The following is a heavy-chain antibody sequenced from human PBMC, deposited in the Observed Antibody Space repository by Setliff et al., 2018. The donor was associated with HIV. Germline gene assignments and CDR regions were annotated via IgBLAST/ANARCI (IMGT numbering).Heavy chain of an antibody. CDR2: VYHSGST. D-gene: IGHD4-17*01. CDR3: ASPLIMTTVTKDY. J-gene: IGHJ4*02. Sequence: SETLSLTCTVSGYSVNSDYLWCWIRQPPGKGLEWIGSVYHSGSTYYNPSLKGRVTTSIDTSKNQFSLKLNSVTAADTAVYYCASPLIMTTVTKDYWGQGTLVTVSS. V-gene: IGHV4-38-2*02. CDR1: GYSVNSDYL.